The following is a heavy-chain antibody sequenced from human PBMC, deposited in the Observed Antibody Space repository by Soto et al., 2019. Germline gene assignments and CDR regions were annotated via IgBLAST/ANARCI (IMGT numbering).Heavy chain of an antibody. CDR1: GFTLFDYA. V-gene: IGHV3-9*01. CDR3: VKEGYCSSTSCYGHDFDY. Sequence: EVDLVESGGGLGQPGRSLRLSCAASGFTLFDYAMHWVRQAPGKGLEWVAGISWNGGPIGYADSVKGRFTIARDNAKNSLYLQMNGLRAEDTALYYCVKEGYCSSTSCYGHDFDYWGQGTLVIVSS. J-gene: IGHJ4*02. CDR2: ISWNGGPI. D-gene: IGHD2-2*01.